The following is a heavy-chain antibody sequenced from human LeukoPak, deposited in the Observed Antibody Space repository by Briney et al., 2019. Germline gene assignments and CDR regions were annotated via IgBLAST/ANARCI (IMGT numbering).Heavy chain of an antibody. Sequence: GGSLRLSCAASGFTFSDYYMSWIRQAPGKGPEWVAYITTDGSHTHYADSVRGPFTISRANAKHSLYLQMNSLRDKDTAVYYCARDGKWFDPWGEGTLVTVSS. V-gene: IGHV3-11*06. J-gene: IGHJ5*02. CDR3: ARDGKWFDP. CDR1: GFTFSDYY. D-gene: IGHD4-23*01. CDR2: ITTDGSHT.